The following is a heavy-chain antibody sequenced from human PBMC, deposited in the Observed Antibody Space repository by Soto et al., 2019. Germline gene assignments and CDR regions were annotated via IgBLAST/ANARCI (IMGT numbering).Heavy chain of an antibody. CDR1: GGSISSSSYY. J-gene: IGHJ5*02. D-gene: IGHD1-26*01. CDR3: ARGIVGATHWFDP. Sequence: PSETLSLTCTVSGGSISSSSYYWGWIRQPPGKGLEWIGSIYYSGSTYYNPSLKSRVTMSVDTSKNQFSLKLSSVTAADTAVYYCARGIVGATHWFDPWGQGTLVTVSS. CDR2: IYYSGST. V-gene: IGHV4-39*07.